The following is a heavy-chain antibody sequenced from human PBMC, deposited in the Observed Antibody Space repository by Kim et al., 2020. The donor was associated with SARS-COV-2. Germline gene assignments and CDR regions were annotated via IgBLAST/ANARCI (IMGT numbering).Heavy chain of an antibody. V-gene: IGHV3-53*01. Sequence: YYADSVKGRFTSARDNSKNTLNRQMNSRGAEDAAVYYCARGAWYIAGNDYWGQGTLVTVSS. J-gene: IGHJ4*02. CDR3: ARGAWYIAGNDY. D-gene: IGHD1-26*01.